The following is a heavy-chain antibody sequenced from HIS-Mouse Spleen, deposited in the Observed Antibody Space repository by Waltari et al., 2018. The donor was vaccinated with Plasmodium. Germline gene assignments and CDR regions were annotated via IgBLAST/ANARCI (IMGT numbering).Heavy chain of an antibody. D-gene: IGHD6-13*01. CDR2: MNGDGRST. Sequence: EVQLVESGGGLVQPGGSLRLSCAASGFTFSSYWMHWVRQAPGKGLVWGSRMNGDGRSTRYADSVKGRFTISRDNAKNTLYLQMNSLRAEDTAVYYCARTIAAAGTGDAFDMWGQGTMVTVSS. CDR1: GFTFSSYW. CDR3: ARTIAAAGTGDAFDM. J-gene: IGHJ3*02. V-gene: IGHV3-74*01.